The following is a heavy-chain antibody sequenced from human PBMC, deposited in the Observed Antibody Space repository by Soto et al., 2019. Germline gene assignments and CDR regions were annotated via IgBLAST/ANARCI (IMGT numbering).Heavy chain of an antibody. CDR2: IFYSGNT. Sequence: SETLSLTCPFSGNYISTGAGYWRWLRPHPVKGLEWIGHIFYSGNTHYSPSLESRVTISVDTSKNQFSIKLTSVTVADTAVYYCAREGRSAAPQAGFDLWGQGTLVTVSS. CDR3: AREGRSAAPQAGFDL. CDR1: GNYISTGAGY. D-gene: IGHD3-10*01. V-gene: IGHV4-31*03. J-gene: IGHJ4*02.